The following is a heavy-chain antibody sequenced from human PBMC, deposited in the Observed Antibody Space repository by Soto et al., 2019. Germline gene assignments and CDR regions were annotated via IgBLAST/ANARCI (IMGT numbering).Heavy chain of an antibody. V-gene: IGHV1-46*01. CDR2: INPSGGST. J-gene: IGHJ6*02. D-gene: IGHD2-15*01. CDR1: GYTFTSYY. CDR3: ARYCSGGSCSYGMDV. Sequence: ASVKVSFKASGYTFTSYYMHWVRQAPGQGLEWMGIINPSGGSTSYAQKFQGRVTMTRDTSTSTVYMELSSLRSEDTAVYYCARYCSGGSCSYGMDVWGQGTTVTVSS.